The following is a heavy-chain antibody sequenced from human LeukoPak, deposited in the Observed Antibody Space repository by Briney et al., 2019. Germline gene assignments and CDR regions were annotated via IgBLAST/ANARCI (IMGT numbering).Heavy chain of an antibody. Sequence: NSSETLSLTCAVYGGSFSGYYWSWIRQPPGKGLEWIGEINHSGSTNYNPSLKSRVTISVDTSKNQFSLKLSSVTAADTAVYYCARGRVTIFGVDGGYFDYWGQGTLVTVSS. CDR1: GGSFSGYY. J-gene: IGHJ4*02. CDR3: ARGRVTIFGVDGGYFDY. V-gene: IGHV4-34*01. D-gene: IGHD3-3*01. CDR2: INHSGST.